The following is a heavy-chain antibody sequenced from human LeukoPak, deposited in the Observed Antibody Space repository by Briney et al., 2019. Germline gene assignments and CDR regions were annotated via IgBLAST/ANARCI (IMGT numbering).Heavy chain of an antibody. Sequence: AGSLRLSCAASGFTFSEFNMHWVRQAPGKGLEYVSAISTNGGTSHYADSVKGRFTISRDDSKGTLDLQMGSLRPEDMAVYYCARGFRFYGSGIDCWGQGTLVT. CDR2: ISTNGGTS. CDR3: ARGFRFYGSGIDC. CDR1: GFTFSEFN. V-gene: IGHV3-64*02. J-gene: IGHJ4*02. D-gene: IGHD3-10*01.